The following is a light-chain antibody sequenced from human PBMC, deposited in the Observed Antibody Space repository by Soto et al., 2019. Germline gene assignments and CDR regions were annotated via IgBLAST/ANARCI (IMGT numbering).Light chain of an antibody. J-gene: IGKJ4*01. CDR1: QSVSSY. V-gene: IGKV3-20*01. CDR2: GVS. Sequence: EIVLTQSPGTLSLSPGERATLSCTASQSVSSYLAWYQQKPGQAPRLLIYGVSSRATGIPDRFSGSGSGTDFTLTISRLEPEDFAVYYCQQYSIFALTFGGRTKVEIK. CDR3: QQYSIFALT.